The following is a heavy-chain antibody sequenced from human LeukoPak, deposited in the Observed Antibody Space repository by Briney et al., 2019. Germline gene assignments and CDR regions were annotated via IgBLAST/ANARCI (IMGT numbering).Heavy chain of an antibody. CDR3: ARAGKWEPGGAFDI. Sequence: PSETLSLTCTVSGGSLRSYCWNWIRQPPGKGLEWLGYIYYSGSTDYNPSLRSRVTISVDTSKNQFSLKLSSVTAADTAVYYCARAGKWEPGGAFDIWGQGTMVTVSS. CDR2: IYYSGST. D-gene: IGHD1-26*01. J-gene: IGHJ3*02. V-gene: IGHV4-59*12. CDR1: GGSLRSYC.